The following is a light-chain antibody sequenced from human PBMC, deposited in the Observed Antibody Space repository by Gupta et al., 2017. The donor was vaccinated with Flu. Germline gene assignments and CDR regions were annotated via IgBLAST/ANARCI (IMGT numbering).Light chain of an antibody. J-gene: IGKJ4*02. V-gene: IGKV3-15*01. Sequence: PATRAASPEKRATLCCRANQNNSSNLAWYQQKPGQPPGFLIYRASTRETGIPARFSGRGSGTDFTLTIDSLQSEDVAIYCCQQYYDTPWSFGEGTKVEIK. CDR1: QNNSSN. CDR2: RAS. CDR3: QQYYDTPWS.